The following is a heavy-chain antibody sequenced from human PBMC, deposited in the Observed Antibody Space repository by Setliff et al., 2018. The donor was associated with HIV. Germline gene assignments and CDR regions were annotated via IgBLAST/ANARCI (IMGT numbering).Heavy chain of an antibody. Sequence: GGSLRLSCAASGFTFSTYWMSWVRQAPGKGLEWVATIELDGSGRYVDSVKGRFTISKDNSKNTLDLQMISLRVEDTALYYCAKVTSSGRWNSDLDSWGQGTLVTVSS. CDR3: AKVTSSGRWNSDLDS. CDR2: IELDGSGR. D-gene: IGHD6-19*01. CDR1: GFTFSTYW. V-gene: IGHV3-7*01. J-gene: IGHJ4*02.